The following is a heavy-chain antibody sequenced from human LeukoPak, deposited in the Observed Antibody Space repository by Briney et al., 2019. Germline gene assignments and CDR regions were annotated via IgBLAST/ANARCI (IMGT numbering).Heavy chain of an antibody. D-gene: IGHD3-10*01. CDR2: ISSTTNYI. J-gene: IGHJ4*02. CDR3: ARGRGTYYLFDC. V-gene: IGHV3-21*01. Sequence: GGSLRLSCAASGFTFNNYNMNWVRQAPGKGLEWVSSISSTTNYIFYADSVKGRSTISRDNAKNSLYLQMNRLRAEDTAVYYCARGRGTYYLFDCWGQGTLVTVSS. CDR1: GFTFNNYN.